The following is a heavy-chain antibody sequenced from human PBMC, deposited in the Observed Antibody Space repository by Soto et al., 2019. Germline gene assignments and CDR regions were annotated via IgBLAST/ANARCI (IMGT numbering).Heavy chain of an antibody. D-gene: IGHD3-22*01. CDR1: GDSISTFY. V-gene: IGHV4-59*01. Sequence: ASETLSLTCTVSGDSISTFYWGWMRQSPGKELEWIGYVYYTGSTNYNPSRKSRVTISVDRPKNQFSLKLTSANAADTAVYYCARGRTVRNSVADSSDYFSFFDYWGQGTQVTVSS. CDR3: ARGRTVRNSVADSSDYFSFFDY. J-gene: IGHJ4*02. CDR2: VYYTGST.